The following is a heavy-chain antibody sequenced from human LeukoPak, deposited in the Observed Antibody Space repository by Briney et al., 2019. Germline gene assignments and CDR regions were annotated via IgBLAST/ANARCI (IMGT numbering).Heavy chain of an antibody. J-gene: IGHJ2*01. CDR1: GGSISSYY. CDR2: IYYSGST. D-gene: IGHD6-19*01. CDR3: ASLIAVPDWYFDL. V-gene: IGHV4-59*08. Sequence: ETLSLTCTVSGGSISSYYWSWIRQPPGKGLEWIGYIYYSGSTNYNPSLKSRVTISVDTSKNQFSLKLSSVTAADTAVYYRASLIAVPDWYFDLWGRGTLVTVSS.